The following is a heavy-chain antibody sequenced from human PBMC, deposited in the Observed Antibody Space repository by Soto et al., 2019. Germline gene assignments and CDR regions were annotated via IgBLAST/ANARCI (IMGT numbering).Heavy chain of an antibody. D-gene: IGHD6-19*01. V-gene: IGHV4-59*08. CDR1: GGSISSYY. J-gene: IGHJ4*02. CDR2: IYYSGST. Sequence: SETLSLTCTVSGGSISSYYWSWIRQPPGKGLEWIGNIYYSGSTNYNPSLKSRVTISVDTSKNQFSLKLTSVTAADTAVYYCARRPVAGTFDYWGQGTLVTVSS. CDR3: ARRPVAGTFDY.